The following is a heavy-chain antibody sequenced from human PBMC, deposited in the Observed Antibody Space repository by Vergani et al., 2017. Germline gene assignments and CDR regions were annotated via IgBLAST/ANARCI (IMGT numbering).Heavy chain of an antibody. Sequence: QVQLVQSGAEVKKPGSSVKVSCKASGGTFSSYTISWVRQAPGQGLEWMGRIIPILGIANYAQKFQGRVTITADKSTSTAYMELSSLRFEDTAVYYCATACSSTRCYDAFDIWGQGTMDTVSS. V-gene: IGHV1-69*02. CDR1: GGTFSSYT. J-gene: IGHJ3*02. CDR2: IIPILGIA. CDR3: ATACSSTRCYDAFDI. D-gene: IGHD2-2*01.